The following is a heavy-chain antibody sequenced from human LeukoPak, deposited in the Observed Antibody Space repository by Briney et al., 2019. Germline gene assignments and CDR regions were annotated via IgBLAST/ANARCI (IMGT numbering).Heavy chain of an antibody. CDR2: MSPDTGKI. CDR1: GYSFTSYD. J-gene: IGHJ6*04. Sequence: ASVKVSCKASGYSFTSYDINWVRQATGQGLEWMGWMSPDTGKIDFAQKFQGRVTITRNTSINTACMELSSLRSEDTAVYYCARGAMYYYDRRQMDVWGKGTMVTVSS. D-gene: IGHD3-22*01. V-gene: IGHV1-8*02. CDR3: ARGAMYYYDRRQMDV.